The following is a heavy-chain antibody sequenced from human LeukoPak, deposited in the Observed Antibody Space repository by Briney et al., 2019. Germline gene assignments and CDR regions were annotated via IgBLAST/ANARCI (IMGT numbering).Heavy chain of an antibody. CDR3: ARDPAATAAGLDY. CDR1: GFTFSSYG. Sequence: PGRSLRLSCAASGFTFSSYGMHWVRQAPGKGLEWVAVISYDGSNKYYADSVKGRFTISRDNSKNTLYLQMNSLRAEDTAVYYCARDPAATAAGLDYWGQGTLVTVSS. CDR2: ISYDGSNK. D-gene: IGHD6-13*01. V-gene: IGHV3-30*03. J-gene: IGHJ4*02.